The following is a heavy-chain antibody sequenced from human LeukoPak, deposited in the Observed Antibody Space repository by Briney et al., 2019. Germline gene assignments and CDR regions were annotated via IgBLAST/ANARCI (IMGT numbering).Heavy chain of an antibody. D-gene: IGHD3-3*01. V-gene: IGHV3-21*01. CDR2: ITSTGSYL. CDR1: GFTFSSYS. CDR3: ARLREIPVFGVVTKSTSYFDY. J-gene: IGHJ4*02. Sequence: GGSLRLSYAASGFTFSSYSMNWVRQAPGKGLEWVSSITSTGSYLYYADSVKGRFTISRDNAKNSLYLQMNSLRAEDTAVYYCARLREIPVFGVVTKSTSYFDYWGQGTLVTVSS.